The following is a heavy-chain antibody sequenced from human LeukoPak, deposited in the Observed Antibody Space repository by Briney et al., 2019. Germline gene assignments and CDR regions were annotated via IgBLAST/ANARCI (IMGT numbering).Heavy chain of an antibody. D-gene: IGHD3-16*02. V-gene: IGHV3-23*01. CDR2: VSGSAGSA. CDR1: GFAFSTYA. J-gene: IGHJ3*02. Sequence: GGSLRLSCAASGFAFSTYAMNWVRHAPGKGLEWVSGVSGSAGSAYYADSVKGRFAISRDDSKNTLYLQMNSLRAEDTAVYYCARENDYVWGSYRLCAFDIWGQGTMVTVSS. CDR3: ARENDYVWGSYRLCAFDI.